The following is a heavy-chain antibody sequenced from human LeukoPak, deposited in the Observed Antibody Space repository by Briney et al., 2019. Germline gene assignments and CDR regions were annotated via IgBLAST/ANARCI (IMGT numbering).Heavy chain of an antibody. J-gene: IGHJ4*02. CDR2: ISWNSGSI. D-gene: IGHD4-23*01. Sequence: GGSLRLSCTASGFTFDDYAMHWVRQAPGKGLEWVSGISWNSGSIGYADSVKGRFTISRDNAKNSLYLQMNSLRAEDTALYYCAKDTDYGGNSGFDYWGQGTLVTVSS. V-gene: IGHV3-9*01. CDR3: AKDTDYGGNSGFDY. CDR1: GFTFDDYA.